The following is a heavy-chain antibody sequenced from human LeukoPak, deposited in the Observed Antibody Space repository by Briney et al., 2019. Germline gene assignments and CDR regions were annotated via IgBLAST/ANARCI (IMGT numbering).Heavy chain of an antibody. CDR2: ISSSGSTI. CDR1: GFTFSSYE. V-gene: IGHV3-48*03. J-gene: IGHJ4*02. CDR3: AKAGADRVLRHFDWSAWE. Sequence: GGSLRLSCAASGFTFSSYEMNWVRQAPGKGLEWVSYISSSGSTIYYAESVKGRFTISRDNSKNTLYLQMSSLRAEDTAVYYCAKAGADRVLRHFDWSAWEWGQGTLVTVSS. D-gene: IGHD3-9*01.